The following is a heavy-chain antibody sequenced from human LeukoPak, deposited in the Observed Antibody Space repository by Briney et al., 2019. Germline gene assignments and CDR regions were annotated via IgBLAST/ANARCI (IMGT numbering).Heavy chain of an antibody. CDR2: IQSKTYGEAT. CDR1: GFTVSSNY. J-gene: IGHJ4*02. Sequence: PGGSLRLSCAASGFTVSSNYMSWVRQAPGKGLEWVSFIQSKTYGEATLYAASVRGRFTISRDDSRSTAYLQMNSLKTEDTAVYYCTASDHLYCSSSSCHFDYWGQGTLVTVAS. CDR3: TASDHLYCSSSSCHFDY. V-gene: IGHV3-49*04. D-gene: IGHD2-2*01.